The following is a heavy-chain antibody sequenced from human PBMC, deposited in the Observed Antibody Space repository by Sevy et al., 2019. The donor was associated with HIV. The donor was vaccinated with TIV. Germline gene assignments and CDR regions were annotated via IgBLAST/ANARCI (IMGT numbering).Heavy chain of an antibody. J-gene: IGHJ6*02. Sequence: GGSLRLSCVASGFTFSSYSMNWVRQAPGKGLEWVSYISSSSSTIYYADSVKGRFTISRDNAKNSLYLQMNSLRAEDTAVYYCARDQRLLLVVYAYYYYYGMDVWGQGTTVTVSS. D-gene: IGHD2-8*02. CDR1: GFTFSSYS. CDR2: ISSSSSTI. V-gene: IGHV3-48*01. CDR3: ARDQRLLLVVYAYYYYYGMDV.